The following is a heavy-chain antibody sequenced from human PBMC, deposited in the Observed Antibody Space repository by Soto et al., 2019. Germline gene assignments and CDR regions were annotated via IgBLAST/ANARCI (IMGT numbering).Heavy chain of an antibody. CDR1: GYTFTSYE. D-gene: IGHD3-10*01. Sequence: VKVSCKASGYTFTSYEINWVRQAPGQGLEWMGWMNPYSGNTAYAQNFQGRVTMTRNTSISTAYMELSSLRSDDTALYYCARGTGDIGYFEYWGQGALVTVSS. J-gene: IGHJ4*02. CDR2: MNPYSGNT. CDR3: ARGTGDIGYFEY. V-gene: IGHV1-8*01.